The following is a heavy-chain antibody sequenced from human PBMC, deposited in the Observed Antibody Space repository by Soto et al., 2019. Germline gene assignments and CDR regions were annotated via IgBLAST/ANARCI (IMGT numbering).Heavy chain of an antibody. D-gene: IGHD2-15*01. CDR3: ITILHNGGGYPYAVDI. V-gene: IGHV3-15*01. CDR2: IKSKTDGGTT. CDR1: GFTFSNAW. J-gene: IGHJ3*02. Sequence: PGGSLRLSCAASGFTFSNAWMSWVRQAPGKGLEWVGRIKSKTDGGTTDYAALVKGRFTISRDDSKNTLYLQMNSLKTEDTAVYECITILHNGGGYPYAVDIWGQGTKVTVS.